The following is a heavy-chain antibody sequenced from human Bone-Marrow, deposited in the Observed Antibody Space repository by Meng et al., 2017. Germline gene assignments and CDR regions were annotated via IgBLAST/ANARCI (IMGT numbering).Heavy chain of an antibody. D-gene: IGHD1-26*01. V-gene: IGHV3-33*08. CDR1: GFTFSSYE. Sequence: SRKISCAASGFTFSSYEMNWVRQAPGKGLEWVAVIWYDGSNKYYADSVKGRFTISRDNSKNTLYLQMNSLRAEDTAVYYCARVRVGATLAFDIWGQGTMVTVSS. CDR3: ARVRVGATLAFDI. J-gene: IGHJ3*02. CDR2: IWYDGSNK.